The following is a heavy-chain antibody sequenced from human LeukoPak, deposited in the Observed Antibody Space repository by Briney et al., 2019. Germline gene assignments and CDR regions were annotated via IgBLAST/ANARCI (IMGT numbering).Heavy chain of an antibody. CDR1: GGSISSYY. V-gene: IGHV4-59*01. Sequence: SETLSLTCIVSGGSISSYYWSWIRQPPGKGLEWIGYIYYSGSTNYNPSLKSRVTISVDTSKNQFSLKLSSVTAADTAVYYCAREDYYGSGSSTDCWGQGTLVTVSS. CDR2: IYYSGST. J-gene: IGHJ4*02. CDR3: AREDYYGSGSSTDC. D-gene: IGHD3-10*01.